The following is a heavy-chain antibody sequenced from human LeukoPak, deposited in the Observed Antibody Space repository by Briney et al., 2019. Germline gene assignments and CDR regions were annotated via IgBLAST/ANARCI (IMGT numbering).Heavy chain of an antibody. CDR2: IYTSGST. Sequence: SQTLSLTCTVSGGSISTSGYYWSWIRQPAGKGLEWIGRIYTSGSTNYNPSLKSRVTMSVDTSKNQFSLKLSSVTAADTAVYYCARYYYYYMDVWGKGTTVTVSS. CDR3: ARYYYYYMDV. V-gene: IGHV4-61*02. J-gene: IGHJ6*03. CDR1: GGSISTSGYY.